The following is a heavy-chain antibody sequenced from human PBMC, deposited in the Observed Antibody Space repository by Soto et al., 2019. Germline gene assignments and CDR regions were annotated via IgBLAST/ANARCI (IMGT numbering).Heavy chain of an antibody. Sequence: GGSLRLSCAASGFTFSSGVMSWVRQTPGKGLEWVSTISGGGLSTYYADSVKGRFTISRDNSNNTLFLQMNSLRAEDTAVYYCAKSRYSDSSGDFYDYWGQGTLVTVSS. CDR3: AKSRYSDSSGDFYDY. CDR1: GFTFSSGV. J-gene: IGHJ4*02. D-gene: IGHD3-22*01. CDR2: ISGGGLST. V-gene: IGHV3-23*01.